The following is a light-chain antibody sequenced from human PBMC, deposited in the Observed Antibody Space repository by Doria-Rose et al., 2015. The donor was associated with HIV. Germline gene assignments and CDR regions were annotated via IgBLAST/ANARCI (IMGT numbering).Light chain of an antibody. CDR3: HQYGTSWT. J-gene: IGKJ1*01. V-gene: IGKV3-20*01. Sequence: TQSPGTLSLPPGGRAALSCRASRRFSGTYLAWYQQKPDQAPSLLIYDGSTRAPGIPDRFSAGGSGTDFTLTINRLEPEDFALYYCHQYGTSWTFGQGTKVEI. CDR2: DGS. CDR1: RRFSGTY.